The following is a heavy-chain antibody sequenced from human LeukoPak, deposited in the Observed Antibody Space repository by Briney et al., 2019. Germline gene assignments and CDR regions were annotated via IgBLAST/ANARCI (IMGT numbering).Heavy chain of an antibody. D-gene: IGHD5-18*01. Sequence: GGSLRLSCAASGFTFNIYWMHWVRQVPGKGLEWVSLIKSDGSSTTYADSVKGRFTISRDNAKNTLYLQMNSLRAEDTAVYYCARGRGYQPDYWGQGTLVTVSS. CDR2: IKSDGSST. J-gene: IGHJ4*02. CDR1: GFTFNIYW. CDR3: ARGRGYQPDY. V-gene: IGHV3-74*01.